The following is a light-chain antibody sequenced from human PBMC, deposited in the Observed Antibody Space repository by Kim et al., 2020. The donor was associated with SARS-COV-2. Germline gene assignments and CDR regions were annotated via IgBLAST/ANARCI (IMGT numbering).Light chain of an antibody. J-gene: IGKJ1*01. V-gene: IGKV3-20*01. CDR1: QSVTSY. CDR3: QQYGSSSWT. Sequence: LSPGERATRSCRASQSVTSYLAWYQQKPGQAPRLLIYGASSRATGTPDRFSGSGSGTDLTLTISRLEPEDFAVYYCQQYGSSSWTFGQGTKVDIK. CDR2: GAS.